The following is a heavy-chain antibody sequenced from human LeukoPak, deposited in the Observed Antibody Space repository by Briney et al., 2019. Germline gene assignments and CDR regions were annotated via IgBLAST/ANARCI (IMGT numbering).Heavy chain of an antibody. CDR3: ASGEGSIAAR. CDR1: GGTFSSYA. CDR2: ITPIFGTA. D-gene: IGHD6-6*01. Sequence: SVKVSCKASGGTFSSYAISWVRQAPGQGLEWMGRITPIFGTANYAQKFQGRVTITTDESTSTAYMELSSLRSEDTAVYYCASGEGSIAARWGQGTLVTVSS. V-gene: IGHV1-69*05. J-gene: IGHJ4*02.